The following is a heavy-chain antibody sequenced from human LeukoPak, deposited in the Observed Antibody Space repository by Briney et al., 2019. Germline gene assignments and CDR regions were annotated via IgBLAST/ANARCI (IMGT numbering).Heavy chain of an antibody. CDR1: GYTFTSHG. CDR3: ARNTKSYTGYSSGWYSAFDI. Sequence: ASVRVSCKASGYTFTSHGISWGRQAPGQGLEWRGWINPNIGGTNYAQKFQGRVTMTRDTSISTAYMELSRLRSDDTAVYYCARNTKSYTGYSSGWYSAFDIWGQGTMVTVSS. V-gene: IGHV1-2*02. CDR2: INPNIGGT. J-gene: IGHJ3*02. D-gene: IGHD6-19*01.